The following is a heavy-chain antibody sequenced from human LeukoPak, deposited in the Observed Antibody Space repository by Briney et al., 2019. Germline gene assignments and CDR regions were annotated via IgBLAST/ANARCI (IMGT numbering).Heavy chain of an antibody. CDR2: IYYSGST. D-gene: IGHD6-6*01. CDR3: ASIIAALCLDY. V-gene: IGHV4-30-4*08. CDR1: GDSISSGDYY. J-gene: IGHJ4*02. Sequence: KTSETLSLTCTVSGDSISSGDYYWSWIRQPPGKGLEWIEYIYYSGSTHYNPSLKSLVTISVDTSKNQFSLKLSSVTAADTSVYYCASIIAALCLDYWGQGTLVTVSS.